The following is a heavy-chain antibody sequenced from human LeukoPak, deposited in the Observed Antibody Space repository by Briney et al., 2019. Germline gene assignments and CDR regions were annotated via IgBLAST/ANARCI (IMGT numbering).Heavy chain of an antibody. Sequence: SETLSLTCTVSGGSISSYYWSWIRQPPGKGLEWIGYIYYSGSTNYNPSLKSRVTISVDTSKNQFSLKLSSVTAADTAVYYCARIVTENYDILTGYYGHPNTFFDHWGQGTLVTVSS. J-gene: IGHJ4*02. CDR3: ARIVTENYDILTGYYGHPNTFFDH. CDR2: IYYSGST. CDR1: GGSISSYY. V-gene: IGHV4-59*01. D-gene: IGHD3-9*01.